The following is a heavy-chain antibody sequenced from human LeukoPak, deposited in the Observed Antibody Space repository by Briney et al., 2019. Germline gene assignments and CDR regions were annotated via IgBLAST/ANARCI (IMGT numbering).Heavy chain of an antibody. CDR1: GGSISSGSYY. CDR2: FYTSGNT. J-gene: IGHJ4*02. V-gene: IGHV4-61*02. CDR3: ARDRGPLGYFDY. Sequence: SETLSLTCTVSGGSISSGSYYWSWIRQPAGKELEWIGRFYTSGNTNYNPSLKSRVTISVDTSKNQFSLKLSSVTAADTAVYYCARDRGPLGYFDYWGQGTLVTVSS.